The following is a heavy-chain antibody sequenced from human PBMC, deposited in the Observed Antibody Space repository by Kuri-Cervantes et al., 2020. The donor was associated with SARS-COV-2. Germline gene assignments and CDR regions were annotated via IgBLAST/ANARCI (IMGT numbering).Heavy chain of an antibody. Sequence: ESLKISCTVSGGSISSSSYYWGWIRQPPGKGLEWIGSIYYSGSTYYNPSLKSRATISVDTSKNQFSLKLSSVTAADTAVYYCASLGDSSGYYLHYYYYYMDVWGKGTTVTVSS. CDR3: ASLGDSSGYYLHYYYYYMDV. V-gene: IGHV4-39*07. CDR2: IYYSGST. CDR1: GGSISSSSYY. J-gene: IGHJ6*03. D-gene: IGHD3-22*01.